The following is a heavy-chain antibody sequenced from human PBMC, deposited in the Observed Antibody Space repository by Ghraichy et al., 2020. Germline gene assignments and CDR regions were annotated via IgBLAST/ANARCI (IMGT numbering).Heavy chain of an antibody. J-gene: IGHJ5*02. D-gene: IGHD2-15*01. CDR3: ARGRRTSRWLLVVGKMSNYNWFDP. V-gene: IGHV4-34*01. CDR2: ITHTGGT. Sequence: SETLSLTCADYSGPLSDDSWSWMRPPPGKGLEWIGEITHTGGTMYNASLKSRVTITLDTPGSQFSLKLSSVTAADTAVYYCARGRRTSRWLLVVGKMSNYNWFDPWGQGTLVTVSS. CDR1: SGPLSDDS.